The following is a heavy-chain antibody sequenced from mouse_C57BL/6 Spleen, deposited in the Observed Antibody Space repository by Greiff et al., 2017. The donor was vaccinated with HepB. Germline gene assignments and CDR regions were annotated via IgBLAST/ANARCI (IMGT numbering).Heavy chain of an antibody. J-gene: IGHJ1*03. CDR1: GYTFTSYW. D-gene: IGHD4-1*01. CDR2: IYPGSGST. V-gene: IGHV1-55*01. CDR3: ALTGDWYFDV. Sequence: QVQLQQPGAELVKPGASVKMSCKASGYTFTSYWITWVKQRPGQGLEWIGDIYPGSGSTNYNEKFKSKATLTVDTSSSAAYMQLSSLTSEDSAVYYCALTGDWYFDVWGTGTTVTASS.